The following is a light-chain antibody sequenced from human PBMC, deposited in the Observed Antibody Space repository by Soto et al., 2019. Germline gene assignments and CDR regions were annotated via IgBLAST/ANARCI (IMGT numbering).Light chain of an antibody. Sequence: QSALTQPASVSGSPGPSITISCTGTSSDVGGYNYVSWYQQHPGKAPKLMIYEVSNRPSGVSNRFSGSKSGNTASLTISGLQADDEADYYCSSYTSSSTPDVFGTGTKLTVL. CDR2: EVS. J-gene: IGLJ1*01. CDR3: SSYTSSSTPDV. CDR1: SSDVGGYNY. V-gene: IGLV2-14*01.